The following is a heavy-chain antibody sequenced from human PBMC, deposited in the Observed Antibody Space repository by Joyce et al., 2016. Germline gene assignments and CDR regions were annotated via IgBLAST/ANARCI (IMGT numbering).Heavy chain of an antibody. CDR2: IISKAYGETT. CDR1: GFIFGVYA. D-gene: IGHD2-15*01. CDR3: TRIGDCSGGSCYEGWFDP. V-gene: IGHV3-49*05. J-gene: IGHJ5*02. Sequence: EVQLVESGGGLVKPGRSLRLSCKSSGFIFGVYAMNWFRQAPGKGLEWVGFIISKAYGETTEYAASVKGTFTSSRDDSKSIVYLQMNSLKTEDTAVYYCTRIGDCSGGSCYEGWFDPWGQGTLVTVSS.